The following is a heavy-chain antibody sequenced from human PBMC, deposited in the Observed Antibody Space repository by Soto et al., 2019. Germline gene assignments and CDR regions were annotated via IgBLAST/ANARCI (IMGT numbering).Heavy chain of an antibody. Sequence: EVQLVESGGGLVQPGGSLRLSCAASGFTFSSYSMNWVRQAPGKGLEWVSYISSSSSTIYYADSVKGRFTISRDNAKNSLYLQMNSLRDEDTAVYYCARDHVLLWFGVGGYYYYGMDVWGQGTTVTVSS. D-gene: IGHD3-10*01. V-gene: IGHV3-48*02. J-gene: IGHJ6*02. CDR1: GFTFSSYS. CDR3: ARDHVLLWFGVGGYYYYGMDV. CDR2: ISSSSSTI.